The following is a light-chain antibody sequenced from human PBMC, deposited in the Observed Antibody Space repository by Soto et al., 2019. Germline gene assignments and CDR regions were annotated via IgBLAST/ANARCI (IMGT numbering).Light chain of an antibody. Sequence: DIQMTQSPSTLSGSVGDRVTITCRASQTISSWLAWYQQKPGKAPKLLSYKASSLESGVPLRFSGSGSGTEFTLTISGLQPDDFATYYCQQYNTGFRTFGQGTKVDIK. V-gene: IGKV1-5*03. CDR3: QQYNTGFRT. CDR1: QTISSW. CDR2: KAS. J-gene: IGKJ1*01.